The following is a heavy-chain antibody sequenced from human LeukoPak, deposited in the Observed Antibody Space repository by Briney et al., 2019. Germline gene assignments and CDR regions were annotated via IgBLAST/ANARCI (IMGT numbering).Heavy chain of an antibody. CDR2: INPSGGTT. V-gene: IGHV1-46*01. D-gene: IGHD3-22*01. Sequence: ASVKVSCKASGYIFTSYYMHWVRQAPGQGLEWMGLINPSGGTTRYAQNFQGRVTMTRDMSTSTVYMELSSLRSDDTAVYFCARDGSHRLYDSSGYGAYWGQGTLVTVSS. CDR1: GYIFTSYY. J-gene: IGHJ4*02. CDR3: ARDGSHRLYDSSGYGAY.